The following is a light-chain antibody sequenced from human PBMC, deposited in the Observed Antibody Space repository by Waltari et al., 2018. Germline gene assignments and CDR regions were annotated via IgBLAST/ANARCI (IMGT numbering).Light chain of an antibody. CDR3: QQYYSFPFT. CDR2: WAS. CDR1: QFILYESDNKNY. Sequence: DIVMTQSPDSLSVSLGAMAAINCRSSQFILYESDNKNYLGWYQQKPGQSPKLLISWASTRESGVPHRFSGSGSGTDFTLTISSLQAEDVAVYYCQQYYSFPFTFGQGTKLE. J-gene: IGKJ2*01. V-gene: IGKV4-1*01.